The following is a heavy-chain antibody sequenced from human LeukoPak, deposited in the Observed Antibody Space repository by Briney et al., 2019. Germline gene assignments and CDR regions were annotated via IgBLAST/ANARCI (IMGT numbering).Heavy chain of an antibody. V-gene: IGHV4-34*01. CDR1: GGSFSAYY. D-gene: IGHD3-10*01. Sequence: SETLSLTCAVYGGSFSAYYWSWIRQPPGKGLEWIGEINHSGSTNYNPSLESRVAISVDTSKNQFSLKLSSVTAADTAVYYCARRHFGSALRDYWGQGTLVTVSS. J-gene: IGHJ4*02. CDR3: ARRHFGSALRDY. CDR2: INHSGST.